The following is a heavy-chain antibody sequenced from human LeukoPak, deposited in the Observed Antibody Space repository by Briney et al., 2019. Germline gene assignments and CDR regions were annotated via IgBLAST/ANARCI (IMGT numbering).Heavy chain of an antibody. CDR2: INSNSGGT. J-gene: IGHJ4*02. D-gene: IGHD4-17*01. CDR1: GYTFTGYY. Sequence: ASVNASCKASGYTFTGYYMNWVRQAPGQGLEWVGWINSNSGGTNYAQKFQGRVTMTRDTSVSTAYMELSRLRSDDTAVYYCASVGGHYVSYWGQGTLVTVSS. V-gene: IGHV1-2*02. CDR3: ASVGGHYVSY.